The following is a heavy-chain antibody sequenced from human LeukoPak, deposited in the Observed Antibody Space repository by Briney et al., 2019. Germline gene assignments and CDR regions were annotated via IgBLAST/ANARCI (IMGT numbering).Heavy chain of an antibody. CDR3: ARGDTAMVFDY. V-gene: IGHV3-53*01. CDR1: GFTVSSNY. J-gene: IGHJ4*01. D-gene: IGHD5-18*01. Sequence: GGSLRLSCAASGFTVSSNYMSWVRQAPGKGLEWVSVIYSGGSTYYADSVKGRLTISRDNSKNTLYLQMNSLRAEDTAVYYCARGDTAMVFDYWGQGTLVTVSS. CDR2: IYSGGST.